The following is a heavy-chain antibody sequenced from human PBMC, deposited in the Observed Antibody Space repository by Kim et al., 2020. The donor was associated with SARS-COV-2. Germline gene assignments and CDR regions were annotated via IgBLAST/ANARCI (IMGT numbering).Heavy chain of an antibody. D-gene: IGHD6-6*01. V-gene: IGHV3-30*07. Sequence: KGRFTIARDNSKNTLYLQMNSLRAEETAVYYCARDRIDSSSSGYYWYFDLWGRGTLVTVSS. CDR3: ARDRIDSSSSGYYWYFDL. J-gene: IGHJ2*01.